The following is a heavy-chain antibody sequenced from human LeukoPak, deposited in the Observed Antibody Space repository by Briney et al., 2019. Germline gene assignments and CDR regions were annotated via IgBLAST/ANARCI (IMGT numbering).Heavy chain of an antibody. CDR2: ISYSSTYI. V-gene: IGHV3-21*01. CDR3: ASTPSVGNYYPWYFDF. Sequence: PGGSLRLSCAVSGFTFNSFSMNWVRQAPGKGLEWVSSISYSSTYIYYADSVKGRSTISRDNAKNSLYLQMNSLRAEDTAVYYCASTPSVGNYYPWYFDFWGRGTLVTVSS. D-gene: IGHD1-26*01. CDR1: GFTFNSFS. J-gene: IGHJ2*01.